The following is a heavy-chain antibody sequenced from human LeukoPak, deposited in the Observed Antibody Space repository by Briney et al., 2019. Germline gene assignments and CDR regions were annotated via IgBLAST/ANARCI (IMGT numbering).Heavy chain of an antibody. J-gene: IGHJ4*02. CDR2: ISGSGGST. CDR1: GFTFSSYA. Sequence: PGGSLRLSCAASGFTFSSYAMSWVRPAQGEGLEWDSTISGSGGSTDYADSVKGRFTISRDNSKNTLYLQMNSLGAEDTAVYYCAKAYGSGWAPFDYWGEGTLVTVSS. V-gene: IGHV3-23*01. D-gene: IGHD6-19*01. CDR3: AKAYGSGWAPFDY.